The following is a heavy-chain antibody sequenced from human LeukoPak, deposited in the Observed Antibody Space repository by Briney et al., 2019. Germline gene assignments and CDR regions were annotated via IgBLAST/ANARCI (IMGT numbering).Heavy chain of an antibody. V-gene: IGHV3-48*03. CDR2: ISSSGITI. CDR3: ARESGYITTNWFDP. D-gene: IGHD5-12*01. Sequence: GGSLRLSCAASGFTFSSYEMNWVRQAPGKGLEWVSYISSSGITIYYADSVKGRFTISRDNAKNSLYLQMNSLRAEDTAVYYCARESGYITTNWFDPWGQGTLVTVSS. J-gene: IGHJ5*02. CDR1: GFTFSSYE.